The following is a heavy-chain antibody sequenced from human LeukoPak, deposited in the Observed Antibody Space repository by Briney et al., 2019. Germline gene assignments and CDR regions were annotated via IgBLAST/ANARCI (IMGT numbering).Heavy chain of an antibody. J-gene: IGHJ4*02. V-gene: IGHV4-39*01. D-gene: IGHD5-24*01. CDR3: ARHGRMGTINPSY. CDR2: MYYSGST. Sequence: PSETLSLTCTVSGGSISNSSYYWGWIRQPPGKGLEWIGSMYYSGSTHYNPSLKSQANISVDTSNNQFSLKVSSVTAADTAVYYCARHGRMGTINPSYWGQGTLVTVSS. CDR1: GGSISNSSYY.